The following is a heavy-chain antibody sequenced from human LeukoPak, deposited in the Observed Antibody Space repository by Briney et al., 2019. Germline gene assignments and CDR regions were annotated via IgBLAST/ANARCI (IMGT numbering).Heavy chain of an antibody. D-gene: IGHD3-10*01. CDR2: IHDRRAT. V-gene: IGHV4-59*01. Sequence: PSETLSLTCTVSGGSISSYYWSWIRQPPGKGLEWIGYIHDRRATKYNPSLKSRVTISADTSKNQFSLRLSSVTAADTAIYYCAQQRGEVLEYWGQGALVSVSS. CDR3: AQQRGEVLEY. CDR1: GGSISSYY. J-gene: IGHJ4*02.